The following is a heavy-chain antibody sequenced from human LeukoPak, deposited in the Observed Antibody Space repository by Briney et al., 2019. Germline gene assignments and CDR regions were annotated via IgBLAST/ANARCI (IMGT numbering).Heavy chain of an antibody. J-gene: IGHJ6*02. CDR2: IYYSGST. CDR3: ARSPGYSSGWYDLRGMGPRYYYGMDV. CDR1: GVSISSYY. D-gene: IGHD6-19*01. V-gene: IGHV4-59*01. Sequence: SETLSLTCTVSGVSISSYYWSWIRQPPGKGLEWIGYIYYSGSTNYNPSLKSRVTISVDTSKNQFSLELSSVTAADTAVYYCARSPGYSSGWYDLRGMGPRYYYGMDVWGQGTTVTVSS.